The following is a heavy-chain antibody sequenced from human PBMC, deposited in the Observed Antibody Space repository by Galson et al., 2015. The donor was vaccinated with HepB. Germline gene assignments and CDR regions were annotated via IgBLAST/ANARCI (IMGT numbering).Heavy chain of an antibody. D-gene: IGHD3-10*01. V-gene: IGHV3-7*03. J-gene: IGHJ4*02. CDR2: IKQDGSEK. Sequence: SLRLSCAASGFTFSSYWMSWVRQAPGKGLEWVANIKQDGSEKYYVDSVKGRFTISRDNAKNSLYLQMNSLRAEDTAVYYCARACNVLLWFGELPPQAFDYWGQGTLVTVSS. CDR1: GFTFSSYW. CDR3: ARACNVLLWFGELPPQAFDY.